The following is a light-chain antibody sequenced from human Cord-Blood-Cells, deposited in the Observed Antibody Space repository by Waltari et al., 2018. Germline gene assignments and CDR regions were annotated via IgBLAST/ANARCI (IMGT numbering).Light chain of an antibody. V-gene: IGLV2-14*01. Sequence: QSALTQPASVSGSPGQSITIPCTGTSSDVGDYNYVSWYQQHPGKAPKLMIYDVSNRPSGVSNRFSGSKSGNTASLTISGLQAEDEADYYCSSYTSSSTYVFGTGTKVTVL. J-gene: IGLJ1*01. CDR2: DVS. CDR3: SSYTSSSTYV. CDR1: SSDVGDYNY.